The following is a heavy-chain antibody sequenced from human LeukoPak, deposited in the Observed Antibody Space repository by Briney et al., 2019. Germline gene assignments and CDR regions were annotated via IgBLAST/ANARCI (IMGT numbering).Heavy chain of an antibody. CDR1: GFTFSSYG. J-gene: IGHJ5*02. CDR3: AKAASVLRFRGFDP. D-gene: IGHD5-12*01. V-gene: IGHV3-30*18. Sequence: GGSLRLSCAASGFTFSSYGMHWVRQAPGKGLEWVAVISYDGSNKYYADSVKGRFTISRDNSKNTLYLQMNSLRAEDTAVYYCAKAASVLRFRGFDPWGQGTLVTVSS. CDR2: ISYDGSNK.